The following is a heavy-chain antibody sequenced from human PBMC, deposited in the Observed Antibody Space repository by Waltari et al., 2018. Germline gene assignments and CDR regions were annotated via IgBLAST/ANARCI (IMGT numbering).Heavy chain of an antibody. CDR1: AYAFCRYV. D-gene: IGHD1-1*01. V-gene: IGHV1-18*01. CDR2: TSGYNGDT. CDR3: ARGGRTTPLEDDVFTI. Sequence: QVQLVQSGGEVKKPRASVRVSCTAYAYAFCRYVVAWLRQGPGQELEWVGWTSGYNGDTNYAQNLKVIVSMTTYTSRNSDYMEVRCLRADNTAGYYCARGGRTTPLEDDVFTIWRQETMVIVSS. J-gene: IGHJ3*02.